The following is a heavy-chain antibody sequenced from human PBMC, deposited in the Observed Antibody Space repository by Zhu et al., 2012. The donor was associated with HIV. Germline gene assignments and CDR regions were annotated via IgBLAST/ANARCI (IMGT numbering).Heavy chain of an antibody. J-gene: IGHJ4*02. CDR1: GGSVSSSSYY. D-gene: IGHD6-19*01. CDR2: IYYSGST. CDR3: ARPKQWPNRNFDY. Sequence: QVQLQESGPGLVKPSETPSLTCTVSGGSVSSSSYYWGWIRQPPGKGLEWIGTIYYSGSTYYNPSLKSRVTISVDTSKNQFSLKLSSVTAADTAVYYCARPKQWPNRNFDYWGQGTLVTVSS. V-gene: IGHV4-39*07.